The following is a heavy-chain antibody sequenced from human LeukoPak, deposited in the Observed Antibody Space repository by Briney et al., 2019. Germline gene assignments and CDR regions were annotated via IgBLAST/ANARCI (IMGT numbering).Heavy chain of an antibody. J-gene: IGHJ4*02. CDR1: GGSICSYY. D-gene: IGHD6-19*01. CDR2: IQISGST. CDR3: ASGGVAGRWPLDY. Sequence: SETLSLTCTVSGGSICSYYCSWIRQSAGKGLEWIGRIQISGSTNYNPSLRSRVTMSVDTSKNQFSLRLSSVTAADTAVYYCASGGVAGRWPLDYWGQGTLVTVSS. V-gene: IGHV4-4*07.